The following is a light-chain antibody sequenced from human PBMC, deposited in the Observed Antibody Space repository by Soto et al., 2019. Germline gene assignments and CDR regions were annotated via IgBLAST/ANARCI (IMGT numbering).Light chain of an antibody. Sequence: EIVLTQSPGTLSLSPGERATLSCRASQSVSSSYLAWYQQKPGQAPRLLIYGASSRATGIPDRFSGSGSGTDFTLTISRLEREDFAVYCCQQYGSSVRTFGGGTKVGIK. CDR1: QSVSSSY. CDR2: GAS. CDR3: QQYGSSVRT. J-gene: IGKJ4*01. V-gene: IGKV3-20*01.